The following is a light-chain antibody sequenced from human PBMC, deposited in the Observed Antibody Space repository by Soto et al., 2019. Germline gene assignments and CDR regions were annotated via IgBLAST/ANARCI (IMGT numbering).Light chain of an antibody. V-gene: IGKV3-15*01. CDR1: QAIXNN. J-gene: IGKJ1*01. Sequence: VLTHAADSLSLSPGERATLTCRASQAIXNNVDWYQLKEGQVPRILXDCASTRAADVPARLSGGGSGKEFTLTISSLQSDYFAEYHFQQYNNWPQTFGQGTKVDI. CDR3: QQYNNWPQT. CDR2: CAS.